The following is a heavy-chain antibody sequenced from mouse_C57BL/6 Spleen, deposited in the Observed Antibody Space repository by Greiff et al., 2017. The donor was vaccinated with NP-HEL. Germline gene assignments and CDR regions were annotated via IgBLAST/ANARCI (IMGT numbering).Heavy chain of an antibody. Sequence: VQLKESGGGLVQPGGSLSLSCAASGFTFTDYYMSWVRQPPGKALEWLGFIRNKANGYTTEYSASVKGLFTISRDNSHSILYLQMNALRAEDSATYYCGRYSYEGAMDYWGQGTSVTVSS. CDR3: GRYSYEGAMDY. V-gene: IGHV7-3*01. CDR2: IRNKANGYTT. D-gene: IGHD1-1*01. CDR1: GFTFTDYY. J-gene: IGHJ4*01.